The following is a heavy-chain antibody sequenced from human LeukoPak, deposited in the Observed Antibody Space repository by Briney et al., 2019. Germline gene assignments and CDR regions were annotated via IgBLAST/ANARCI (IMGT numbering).Heavy chain of an antibody. D-gene: IGHD3-22*01. Sequence: PGGSLRLSCAASGFTFRSYWMSWVRQVPGKGLEFVANIKTDGSEKYYVDSVKGRFTISRDNAKNSLSLQMDSLRTEDTAMYYCARDESGYYIWGQGALVTVSS. J-gene: IGHJ4*02. V-gene: IGHV3-7*03. CDR2: IKTDGSEK. CDR1: GFTFRSYW. CDR3: ARDESGYYI.